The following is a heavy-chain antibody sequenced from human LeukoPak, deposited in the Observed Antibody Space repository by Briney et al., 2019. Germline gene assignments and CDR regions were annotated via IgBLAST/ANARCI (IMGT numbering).Heavy chain of an antibody. CDR2: IKEDGSLK. CDR3: AREGTSHIDN. V-gene: IGHV3-7*01. Sequence: HPGGSLRLSCAASGFTFSSYAMHWVRQAPGKGLEWVANIKEDGSLKQYVDSVKGRFTISGDNAENSLYLQMNSLRAEDTAVYYCAREGTSHIDNWGQGTLVTVSS. J-gene: IGHJ4*02. CDR1: GFTFSSYA.